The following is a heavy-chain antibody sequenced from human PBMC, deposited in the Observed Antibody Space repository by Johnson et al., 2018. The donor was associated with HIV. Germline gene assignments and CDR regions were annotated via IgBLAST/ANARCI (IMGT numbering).Heavy chain of an antibody. CDR2: LFSGGSI. CDR3: ARACRDGYTCDAFDI. J-gene: IGHJ3*02. Sequence: VQLVESGGGLVKPGGSLRLSCAASGFTVSSYYMSWVRQAPGKGLELVSVLFSGGSIYFADSVTGRFTISRDNSKNTLYLQMNSLRAEDTAVYYCARACRDGYTCDAFDIWGQGTMVTVSS. D-gene: IGHD5-24*01. V-gene: IGHV3-66*01. CDR1: GFTVSSYY.